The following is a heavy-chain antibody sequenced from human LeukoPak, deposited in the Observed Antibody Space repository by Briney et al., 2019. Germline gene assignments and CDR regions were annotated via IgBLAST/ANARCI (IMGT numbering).Heavy chain of an antibody. CDR1: GGSFSGYY. D-gene: IGHD6-13*01. V-gene: IGHV4-34*01. Sequence: PSETLSLTCAVYGGSFSGYYWSWIRQPPGKGLEWIGEINHSGSTNYNPSLKSRVTISVDTSKNQFSLKLSSVTAADTAVYYCARRPSSSLDYYYYYYMDVWGKGTTVTVSS. CDR3: ARRPSSSLDYYYYYYMDV. J-gene: IGHJ6*03. CDR2: INHSGST.